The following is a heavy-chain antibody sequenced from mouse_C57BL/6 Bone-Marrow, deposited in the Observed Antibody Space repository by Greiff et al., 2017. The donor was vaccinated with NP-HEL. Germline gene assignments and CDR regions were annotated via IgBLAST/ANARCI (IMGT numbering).Heavy chain of an antibody. CDR2: IYPRSGNT. V-gene: IGHV1-81*01. CDR1: GYTFTSYG. D-gene: IGHD4-1*01. CDR3: ARKILTGTGVYFDY. J-gene: IGHJ2*01. Sequence: LVESGAELARPGASVKLSCKASGYTFTSYGISWVKQRTGQGLEWIGEIYPRSGNTYYNEKFKGKATLTADKSSSTAYMELRSLTSEDSAVYFCARKILTGTGVYFDYWGQGTTLTVSS.